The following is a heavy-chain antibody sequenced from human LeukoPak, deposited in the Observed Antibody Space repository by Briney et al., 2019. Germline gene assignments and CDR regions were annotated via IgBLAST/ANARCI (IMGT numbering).Heavy chain of an antibody. J-gene: IGHJ4*02. CDR1: GGTFSSYA. D-gene: IGHD3-22*01. CDR2: IIPILGIA. CDR3: ARGYYYDSSGYPYYFDY. V-gene: IGHV1-69*04. Sequence: EASVKVSCKASGGTFSSYAISWVRQAPGQGLEWMGRIIPILGIANYAQKFQGRVTITADKSTNTAYMELSSLRSEDTAVYYCARGYYYDSSGYPYYFDYWGQGTLVTVSS.